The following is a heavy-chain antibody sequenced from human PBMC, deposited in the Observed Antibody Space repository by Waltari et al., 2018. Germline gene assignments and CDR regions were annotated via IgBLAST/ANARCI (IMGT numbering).Heavy chain of an antibody. CDR1: GFTFSSYW. J-gene: IGHJ5*02. D-gene: IGHD4-4*01. V-gene: IGHV3-7*01. CDR3: ARDSGDYSNYVDWFDP. CDR2: RKQEGSEK. Sequence: EVQLVASGGGLVQPGGSLRLSCAASGFTFSSYWMSWVRQAPGKGLEWVANRKQEGSEKYYVDSGKGRFTISRDNAKNAQYLQMNSLRAEDTAVYYCARDSGDYSNYVDWFDPWGQGTLVTVSS.